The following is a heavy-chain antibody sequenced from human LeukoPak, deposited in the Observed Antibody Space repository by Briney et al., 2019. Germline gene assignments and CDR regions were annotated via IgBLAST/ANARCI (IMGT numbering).Heavy chain of an antibody. CDR3: ADLGYTD. CDR1: GFSFSSSW. J-gene: IGHJ4*02. V-gene: IGHV3-7*01. Sequence: EGSLRLSCEASGFSFSSSWMTWVRQAPGKGLEWVATIKNDGSDKYYVDSVKGRFTLSRDNAKSSLYLQMNSLRVEDTAVYYCADLGYTDGGQGTLVTVSS. CDR2: IKNDGSDK. D-gene: IGHD2-15*01.